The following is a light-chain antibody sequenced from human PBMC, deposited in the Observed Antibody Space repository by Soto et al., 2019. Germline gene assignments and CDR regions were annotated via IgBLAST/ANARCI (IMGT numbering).Light chain of an antibody. CDR2: DAS. CDR3: LQFAISPKT. V-gene: IGKV3-20*01. CDR1: QTVPSRY. J-gene: IGKJ1*01. Sequence: ELVLTQSPGTLSLSPGERATLSCRASQTVPSRYLTWYQQKAGQAPRLLVFDASTRATGIPDRFSGSGSGTYFTLTISRLEPEDFAVYSCLQFAISPKTFGQGTKVEIK.